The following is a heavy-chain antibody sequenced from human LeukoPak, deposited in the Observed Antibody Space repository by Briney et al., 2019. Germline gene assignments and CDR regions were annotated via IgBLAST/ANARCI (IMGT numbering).Heavy chain of an antibody. CDR1: GGSFSAYY. V-gene: IGHV4-34*01. D-gene: IGHD6-13*01. Sequence: SETLSLTCAVYGGSFSAYYWSWIRQPPGKGLEWIGEVSHSGSTKYNPSLKSRVTISVDTSKNQFSLKLSSATAADTAVYFCARGRVSSSSWQSVYYYYLYMDVWGKGSTVTVSS. J-gene: IGHJ6*03. CDR3: ARGRVSSSSWQSVYYYYLYMDV. CDR2: VSHSGST.